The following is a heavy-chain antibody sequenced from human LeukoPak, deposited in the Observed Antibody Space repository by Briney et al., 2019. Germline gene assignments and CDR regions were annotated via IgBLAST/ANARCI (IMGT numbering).Heavy chain of an antibody. Sequence: TGGSLRLSCAASGFTFSSYAMSWVRQAPGKGLEWVSAISGSGGSTYYADSVKGRFTISRDNSKNTLYLQMNSLRAEDTAVYYCAKDSVYSSGWLISYFDYWGQGTLVTVSS. CDR3: AKDSVYSSGWLISYFDY. CDR1: GFTFSSYA. J-gene: IGHJ4*02. D-gene: IGHD6-19*01. V-gene: IGHV3-23*01. CDR2: ISGSGGST.